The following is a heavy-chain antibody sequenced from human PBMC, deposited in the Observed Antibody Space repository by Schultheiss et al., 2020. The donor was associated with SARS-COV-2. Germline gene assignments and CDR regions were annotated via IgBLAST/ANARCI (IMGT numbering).Heavy chain of an antibody. D-gene: IGHD3-22*01. CDR3: ASLYYYDSSGYFDY. CDR1: GFTFSSYW. V-gene: IGHV3-23*01. J-gene: IGHJ4*02. Sequence: GGSLRLSCAASGFTFSSYWMSWVRQAPGKGLEWVSAISGSGGSTYYADSVKGRFTISRDNSKNTLYLQMNSLRAEDTAVYYCASLYYYDSSGYFDYWGQGTLVTVSS. CDR2: ISGSGGST.